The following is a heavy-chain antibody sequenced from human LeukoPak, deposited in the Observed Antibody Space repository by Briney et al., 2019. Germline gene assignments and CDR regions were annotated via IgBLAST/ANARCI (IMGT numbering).Heavy chain of an antibody. J-gene: IGHJ6*02. V-gene: IGHV4-59*01. D-gene: IGHD2-15*01. Sequence: SETLSLTCTVSGGSISSYYWSWIRQHPGKGLEWIGYIYYSGSTNYNPSLKSRITISVDTSKNQFSLKLSSVTAADTAVYYCARVVVVAATGRDYYYYGMDVWGQGTTVTVSS. CDR1: GGSISSYY. CDR2: IYYSGST. CDR3: ARVVVVAATGRDYYYYGMDV.